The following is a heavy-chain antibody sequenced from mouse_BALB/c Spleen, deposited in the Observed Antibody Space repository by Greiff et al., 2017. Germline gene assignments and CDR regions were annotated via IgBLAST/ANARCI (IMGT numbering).Heavy chain of an antibody. CDR3: ARDRDYGYGFAY. CDR1: GFSLTSYG. CDR2: IWAGGST. D-gene: IGHD1-2*01. J-gene: IGHJ3*01. Sequence: VMLVESGPGLVAPSQSLSITCTVSGFSLTSYGVHWVRQPPGKGLEWLGVIWAGGSTNYNSALMSRLSISKDNSKSQVFLKMNSLQTDDTAMYYCARDRDYGYGFAYWGQGTLATVSA. V-gene: IGHV2-9*02.